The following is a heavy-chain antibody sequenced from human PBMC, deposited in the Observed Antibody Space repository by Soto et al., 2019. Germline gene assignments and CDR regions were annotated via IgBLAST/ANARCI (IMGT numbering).Heavy chain of an antibody. D-gene: IGHD4-17*01. Sequence: PGGSLRLSCAAFGFIVTDAWMHWVRQAPGKGPEWVGLIKSRTAGGTVEYAAPVKGRFTISRDDTKNTVYLQMNSLKTDDTAVYNCAVFYGTDPWGQETVLTISS. J-gene: IGHJ5*02. V-gene: IGHV3-15*07. CDR1: GFIVTDAW. CDR3: AVFYGTDP. CDR2: IKSRTAGGTV.